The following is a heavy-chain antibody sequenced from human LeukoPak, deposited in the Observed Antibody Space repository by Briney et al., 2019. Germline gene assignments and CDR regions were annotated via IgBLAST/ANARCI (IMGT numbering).Heavy chain of an antibody. CDR2: IYPGDSDT. CDR1: GYSFNIYW. D-gene: IGHD6-13*01. V-gene: IGHV5-51*01. CDR3: ARRYSSRRFDP. J-gene: IGHJ5*02. Sequence: GESLKISCKGSGYSFNIYWIGWVRQMPGKGLEWMGIIYPGDSDTRYSPSFQGQVTISADKSISTAYLQWSSLKASDTAMYYCARRYSSRRFDPWGQGTLVTVSS.